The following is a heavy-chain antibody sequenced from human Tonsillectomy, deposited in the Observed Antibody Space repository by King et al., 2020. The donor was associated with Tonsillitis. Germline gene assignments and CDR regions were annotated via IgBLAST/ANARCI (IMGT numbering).Heavy chain of an antibody. J-gene: IGHJ4*02. CDR2: IEQDGSEK. CDR3: ARLGSTGFYCSGGSCYPIYYFDY. CDR1: GFTFSTYW. V-gene: IGHV3-7*01. D-gene: IGHD2-15*01. Sequence: VQLVESGGGLVQPGGSLRLSCAASGFTFSTYWMSWVRQAPGKGLEWVANIEQDGSEKYYVGSVKGRFTISRDNAKNSLYLRMNSLRAEDTAVYYCARLGSTGFYCSGGSCYPIYYFDYWGQGTLVTISS.